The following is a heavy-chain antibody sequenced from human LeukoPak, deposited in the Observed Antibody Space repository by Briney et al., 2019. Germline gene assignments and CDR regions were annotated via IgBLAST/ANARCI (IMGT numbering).Heavy chain of an antibody. V-gene: IGHV4-4*07. Sequence: SETLSLTCAVYGGSFSDYYWSWIRQPAGKGLEWIGRIYTSGSTNYNPSLTSRVTISVDTSKNQFSLKLSSVTAADTAVYYCAREGILTALFDYWGQGTLVTVSS. J-gene: IGHJ4*02. CDR3: AREGILTALFDY. D-gene: IGHD3-9*01. CDR1: GGSFSDYY. CDR2: IYTSGST.